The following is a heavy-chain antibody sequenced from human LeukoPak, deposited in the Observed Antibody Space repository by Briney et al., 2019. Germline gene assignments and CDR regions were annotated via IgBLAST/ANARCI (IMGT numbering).Heavy chain of an antibody. Sequence: PGGSLRLSCVASGFSFDSYWMNWVRQAPGRGLEWVANINHDATEKYYVDSVKGRFTISRDNSKNTLYLQMNSLRAEDTAVYYCANTNSSSSDAFDIWGQGTMVTVSS. CDR2: INHDATEK. CDR1: GFSFDSYW. J-gene: IGHJ3*02. V-gene: IGHV3-7*03. D-gene: IGHD6-6*01. CDR3: ANTNSSSSDAFDI.